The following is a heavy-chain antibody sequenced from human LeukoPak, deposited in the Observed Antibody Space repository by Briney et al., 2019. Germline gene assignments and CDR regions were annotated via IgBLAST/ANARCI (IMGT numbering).Heavy chain of an antibody. CDR3: ARGRDIAARPRWFDY. V-gene: IGHV3-21*03. J-gene: IGHJ4*02. CDR1: GFTFSSYS. CDR2: ISSSSDI. D-gene: IGHD6-6*01. Sequence: PGGSLRLSCAASGFTFSSYSMNWVRQAPGKGLEWVSSISSSSDIYYTDSVKCRFTISIHNAKNSLYLLLDSLRPEGTAVYYCARGRDIAARPRWFDYWGQGTLVTVSS.